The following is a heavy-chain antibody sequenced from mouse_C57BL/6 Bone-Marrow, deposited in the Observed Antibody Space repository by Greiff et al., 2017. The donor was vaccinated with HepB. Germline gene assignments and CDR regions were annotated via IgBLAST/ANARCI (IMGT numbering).Heavy chain of an antibody. CDR1: GYTFTSYG. J-gene: IGHJ1*03. Sequence: QVHVKQSGAELARPGASVKLSCKASGYTFTSYGISWVKQRTGQGLEWIGEIYPRSGNTYYNEKFKGKATLTADKSSSTAYMELRSLTSEDSAVYFCAATVVPWYFDVWGTGTTVTVSS. V-gene: IGHV1-81*01. D-gene: IGHD1-1*01. CDR3: AATVVPWYFDV. CDR2: IYPRSGNT.